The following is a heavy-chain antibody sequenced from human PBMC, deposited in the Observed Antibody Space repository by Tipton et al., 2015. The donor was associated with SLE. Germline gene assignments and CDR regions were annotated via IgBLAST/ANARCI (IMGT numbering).Heavy chain of an antibody. D-gene: IGHD3-10*01. Sequence: SLRLSCAASGFTFSNYAMHWVRQAPGKGLEWVALIWYDGSNKNYVDSVRGRFTISRDNAKNSLYLQMNSLRVEDTAVYFCAGDDYASGITWGQGTLVTVSS. CDR2: IWYDGSNK. CDR1: GFTFSNYA. CDR3: AGDDYASGIT. V-gene: IGHV3-33*08. J-gene: IGHJ5*02.